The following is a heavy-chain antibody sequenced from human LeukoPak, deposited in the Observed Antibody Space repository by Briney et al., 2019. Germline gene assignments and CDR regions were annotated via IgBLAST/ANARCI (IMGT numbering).Heavy chain of an antibody. CDR3: ARVLRSGPLRTNAFDI. CDR2: IYYSGST. D-gene: IGHD3-10*01. J-gene: IGHJ3*02. CDR1: GDSISSYY. V-gene: IGHV4-59*01. Sequence: PSETLSLTCSVSGDSISSYYWSWIRQPPGKGLEWIGYIYYSGSTNYNPSLKSRVTISVDTSKNQFSLKLSSVTAADTAVYYCARVLRSGPLRTNAFDIWGQGTMVTVSS.